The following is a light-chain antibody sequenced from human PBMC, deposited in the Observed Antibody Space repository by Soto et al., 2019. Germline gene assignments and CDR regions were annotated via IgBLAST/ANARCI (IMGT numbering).Light chain of an antibody. CDR2: GAS. CDR3: QQRSNWPIT. CDR1: QSVSSSY. Sequence: EIVLTQSPGTLSLSPGEGATLSCRASQSVSSSYLAWYQQKPGQAPRPLIYGASSRATGIPARFSGSGSGTDFTLTISSLEPEDFAVYYCQQRSNWPITFGQGTRLEIK. V-gene: IGKV3D-20*02. J-gene: IGKJ5*01.